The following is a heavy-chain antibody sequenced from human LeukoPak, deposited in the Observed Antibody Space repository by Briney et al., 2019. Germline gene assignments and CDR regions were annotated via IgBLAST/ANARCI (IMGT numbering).Heavy chain of an antibody. Sequence: PSETLSLTCTVSGGSISSYYWSWIRQPPGKGLEWIGYIYYSGSTNYNPSLKSRVTISVDTSKNQFSPKLSSVTAADTAVYYCARSGCSGGSCYSAANYGMDVWGQGTTVTVSS. J-gene: IGHJ6*02. V-gene: IGHV4-59*01. CDR2: IYYSGST. CDR3: ARSGCSGGSCYSAANYGMDV. D-gene: IGHD2-15*01. CDR1: GGSISSYY.